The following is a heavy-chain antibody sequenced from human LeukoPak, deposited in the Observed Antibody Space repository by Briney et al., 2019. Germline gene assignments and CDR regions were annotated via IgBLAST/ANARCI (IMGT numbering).Heavy chain of an antibody. J-gene: IGHJ3*02. V-gene: IGHV3-48*01. D-gene: IGHD2-15*01. CDR3: ARDRSGGTDAFDI. CDR2: ISSSNGII. Sequence: GGSLILSCAASGFAFSLSSMNWVRQAPGTGLEWVSYISSSNGIIYSADSVKGRFTISRDNAKNSLYLQMNMLTVDDTAVYYCARDRSGGTDAFDIWGRGTMVTVSS. CDR1: GFAFSLSS.